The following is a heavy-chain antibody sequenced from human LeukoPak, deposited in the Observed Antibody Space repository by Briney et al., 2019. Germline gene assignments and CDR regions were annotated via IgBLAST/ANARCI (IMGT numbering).Heavy chain of an antibody. CDR1: GGTFSSYA. D-gene: IGHD3-3*01. Sequence: ASVKVSCKASGGTFSSYAISWVRQAPGQGLEWMGGIIPIFGTANYAQKFQGRVTITADESTSTAYMELSSLRSEDTAVYYCARDRRFLDRVKAVLMDVWGKGTTVTVSS. J-gene: IGHJ6*03. V-gene: IGHV1-69*13. CDR2: IIPIFGTA. CDR3: ARDRRFLDRVKAVLMDV.